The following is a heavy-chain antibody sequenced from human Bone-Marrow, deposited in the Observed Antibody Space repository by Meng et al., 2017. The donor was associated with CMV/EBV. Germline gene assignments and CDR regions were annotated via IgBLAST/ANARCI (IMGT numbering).Heavy chain of an antibody. V-gene: IGHV3-7*01. CDR3: ARDFGTVTNYYGMDV. CDR2: IKQDGSEK. CDR1: GFTFSSYW. D-gene: IGHD4-17*01. Sequence: GESLKISCAASGFTFSSYWMSWVRQAPGKGLEWVANIKQDGSEKYYVDSVKGRFTISRDNAKNSLYLQMNSLRAEDTAVYYCARDFGTVTNYYGMDVWGQGNTVPVSS. J-gene: IGHJ6*02.